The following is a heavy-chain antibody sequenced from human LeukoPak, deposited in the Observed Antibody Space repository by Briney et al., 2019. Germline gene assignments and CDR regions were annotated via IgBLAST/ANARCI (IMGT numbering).Heavy chain of an antibody. J-gene: IGHJ4*02. D-gene: IGHD3-10*01. CDR2: MNPNSGNT. CDR1: GYTFTSYD. Sequence: ASVKVSCKASGYTFTSYDINWVRQANGQGLECMGWMNPNSGNTGYAQKFQGRVTITRNTSISTAYMELSSLRSEDTAVYYCARGGYYYGSSGNLDYWGQGTLVTVSS. CDR3: ARGGYYYGSSGNLDY. V-gene: IGHV1-8*03.